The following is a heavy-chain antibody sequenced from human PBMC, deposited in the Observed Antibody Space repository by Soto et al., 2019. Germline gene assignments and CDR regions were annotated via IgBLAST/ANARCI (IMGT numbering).Heavy chain of an antibody. CDR1: GFTFSTFA. Sequence: GGSLRLSCAASGFTFSTFAMSWVRQTPGKGLEWVSTISGGGGGTFYADSVEGRFTISRDNSKNTVYLQMNSLRNEDTAVYYCAKPPLSGYYCFDYWGPGTLVTVSS. D-gene: IGHD3-3*01. CDR2: ISGGGGGT. J-gene: IGHJ4*02. CDR3: AKPPLSGYYCFDY. V-gene: IGHV3-23*01.